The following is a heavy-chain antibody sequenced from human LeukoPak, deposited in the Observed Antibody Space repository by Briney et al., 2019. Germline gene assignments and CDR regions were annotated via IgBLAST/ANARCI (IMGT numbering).Heavy chain of an antibody. CDR1: GGTFSSYA. D-gene: IGHD5-18*01. J-gene: IGHJ4*02. CDR3: ARVYSYGDAFDY. V-gene: IGHV1-69*06. CDR2: IIPIFGTS. Sequence: SVKVSCKASGGTFSSYAISWARQAPGQGLEWMGGIIPIFGTSNYAQKFQGRVTITADRSTSTAYMELSSLRSEDTAVYYCARVYSYGDAFDYWGQGTLVTVSS.